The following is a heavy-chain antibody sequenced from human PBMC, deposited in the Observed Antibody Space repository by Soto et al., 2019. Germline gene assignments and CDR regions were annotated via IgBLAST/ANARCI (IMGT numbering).Heavy chain of an antibody. CDR2: IIPIFGTA. CDR1: GGTFSSYA. V-gene: IGHV1-69*13. CDR3: AREMPSTAAAYFYYGLNV. J-gene: IGHJ6*02. D-gene: IGHD6-13*01. Sequence: ASVKVSCKASGGTFSSYAISWVRQAPGQGLEWMGGIIPIFGTANYAQKFQGRVTITADESTSTAYMELSSLRSEDTAVYYCAREMPSTAAAYFYYGLNVWGQGTSVTVSS.